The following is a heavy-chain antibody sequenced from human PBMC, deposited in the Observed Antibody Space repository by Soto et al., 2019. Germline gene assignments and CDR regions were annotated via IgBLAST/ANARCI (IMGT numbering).Heavy chain of an antibody. CDR1: GGSISSYY. J-gene: IGHJ4*02. Sequence: SETLSLTCTVSGGSISSYYWSWIRQPPGKGLEWIGYIFYSGSTNYNPSLKSRVTISVDTSKNQFSLKLSSVTAADTAVYYCENIQTAFHSIDSWGQGALVTVSS. CDR3: ENIQTAFHSIDS. CDR2: IFYSGST. V-gene: IGHV4-59*01. D-gene: IGHD2-21*02.